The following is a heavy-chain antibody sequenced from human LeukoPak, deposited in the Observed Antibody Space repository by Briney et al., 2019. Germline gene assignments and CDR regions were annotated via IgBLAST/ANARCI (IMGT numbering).Heavy chain of an antibody. CDR3: ARHKDCSSTSCYPDY. Sequence: GESLKISCKGSGYSFTSYWIGWVRQMPGKGLEWMGIIYPGDSDTRYSPSFQGQVTISADKSISTAYPQWSSLKASDTAMYYCARHKDCSSTSCYPDYWGQGTLVTVSS. D-gene: IGHD2-2*01. V-gene: IGHV5-51*01. CDR2: IYPGDSDT. J-gene: IGHJ4*02. CDR1: GYSFTSYW.